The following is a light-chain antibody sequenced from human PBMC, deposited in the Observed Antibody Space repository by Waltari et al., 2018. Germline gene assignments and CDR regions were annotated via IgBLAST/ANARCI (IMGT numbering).Light chain of an antibody. CDR2: DVN. V-gene: IGLV2-8*01. J-gene: IGLJ2*01. CDR3: SSYAGSNILV. CDR1: SSDVGAYNY. Sequence: QSALTQPPSASGSPGQSVTISCTGTSSDVGAYNYVSWYQQHPGKAPKLMIYDVNKRPSGVPGRFSGSKSGNTASLTVSGLQAEDETDYFCSSYAGSNILVFGGGTKLTVL.